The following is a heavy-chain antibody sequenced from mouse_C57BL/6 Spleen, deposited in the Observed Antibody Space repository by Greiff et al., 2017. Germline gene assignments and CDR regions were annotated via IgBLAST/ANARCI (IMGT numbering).Heavy chain of an antibody. CDR2: IYPRSGNN. Sequence: QVQLQQSGAELARPGASVKLSCKASGYTFTSYGISWVKQRTGQGLEWIGEIYPRSGNNYYNEKFKGKATLTADKSSSTAYMELRSLTSEDSAVYFCARFDYDYGWYFDVWGTGTTVTVSS. CDR3: ARFDYDYGWYFDV. CDR1: GYTFTSYG. D-gene: IGHD2-4*01. V-gene: IGHV1-81*01. J-gene: IGHJ1*03.